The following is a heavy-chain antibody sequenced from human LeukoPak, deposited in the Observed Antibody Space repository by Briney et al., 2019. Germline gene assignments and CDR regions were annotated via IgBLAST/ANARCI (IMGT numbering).Heavy chain of an antibody. CDR1: GGSISSYY. V-gene: IGHV4-59*01. Sequence: SETLSLTCTVSGGSISSYYWSWIRQPPGKGLEWIGYIYYSGSTNYNPSLKRRVTISVDTSKNQFSLKLSSVTAADTAVDYGGRGLHVLDFWGRGTLAPVSS. D-gene: IGHD2-21*02. J-gene: IGHJ4*02. CDR2: IYYSGST. CDR3: GRGLHVLDF.